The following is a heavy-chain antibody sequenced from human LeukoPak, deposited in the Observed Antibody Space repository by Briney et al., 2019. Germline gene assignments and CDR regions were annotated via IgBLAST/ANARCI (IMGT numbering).Heavy chain of an antibody. CDR2: INPNSGGT. CDR1: GYTFTGYY. J-gene: IGHJ4*02. Sequence: ASVKVSCKASGYTFTGYYMHWVRQAPGQGLEWMGWINPNSGGTNYAQKFQGRVTITADKSTSTAYMELSSLRSEDTAVYYCARARYCSGGSCYRFDYWGQGTLVTVSS. D-gene: IGHD2-15*01. V-gene: IGHV1-2*02. CDR3: ARARYCSGGSCYRFDY.